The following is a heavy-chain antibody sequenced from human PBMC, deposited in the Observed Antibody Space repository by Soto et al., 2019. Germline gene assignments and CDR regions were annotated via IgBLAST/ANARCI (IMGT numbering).Heavy chain of an antibody. V-gene: IGHV4-39*01. CDR3: ARLLWFGELLGFFDY. CDR2: FFIGGNT. D-gene: IGHD3-10*01. J-gene: IGHJ4*02. CDR1: GGSISSSTYY. Sequence: PSETLSLTCTVSGGSISSSTYYWGWMRQPPGKGLEWIASFFIGGNTYYNPSLKSRVTISVDTSKNQFSLKLSSVTAADTAVYYCARLLWFGELLGFFDYWGQGTLVTVSS.